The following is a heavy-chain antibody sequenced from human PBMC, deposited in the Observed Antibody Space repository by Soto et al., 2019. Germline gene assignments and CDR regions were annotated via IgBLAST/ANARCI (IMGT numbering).Heavy chain of an antibody. V-gene: IGHV1-69*12. CDR3: ATTVVTPEYYYYYGMDV. J-gene: IGHJ6*02. CDR1: GGTFSSNA. D-gene: IGHD4-17*01. CDR2: IIPIFGTA. Sequence: QVQLVQSGAEVKKPGSSVKVSCKASGGTFSSNAISWVRQAPGQRLEWMGGIIPIFGTANYAQKFQGRVTITADESTSTGYMELSSLRSEDTAVYYCATTVVTPEYYYYYGMDVWGQGTTVTVSS.